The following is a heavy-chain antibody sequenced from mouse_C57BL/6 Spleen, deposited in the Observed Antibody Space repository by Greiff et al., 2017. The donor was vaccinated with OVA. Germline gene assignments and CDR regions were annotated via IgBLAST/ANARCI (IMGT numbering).Heavy chain of an antibody. V-gene: IGHV5-17*01. Sequence: EVNVVESGGGLVKPGGSLKLSCAASGFTFSDYGMHWVRQAPEKGLEWVAYISSGSSTIYYADTVKGRFTISRDNAKNTLFLQMTSLRSEDTAMYYCARHGNYYWYFDVWGTGTTVTVSS. CDR2: ISSGSSTI. D-gene: IGHD2-1*01. CDR3: ARHGNYYWYFDV. CDR1: GFTFSDYG. J-gene: IGHJ1*03.